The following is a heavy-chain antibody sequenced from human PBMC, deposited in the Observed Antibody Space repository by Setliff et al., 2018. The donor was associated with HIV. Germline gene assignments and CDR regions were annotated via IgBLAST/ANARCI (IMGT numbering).Heavy chain of an antibody. J-gene: IGHJ6*03. CDR2: INVIRTT. D-gene: IGHD2-15*01. Sequence: SETLSLTCAVYGGSFSGYYWNWVRQPPGKGLEWIGEINVIRTTDYNPSLKSRVTISLDTSKNQFSLKLTSVTAADTAVYYWARGRHCNGCACYLQYYYYYHYMDVWGKGTTVTVSS. CDR3: ARGRHCNGCACYLQYYYYYHYMDV. CDR1: GGSFSGYY. V-gene: IGHV4-34*01.